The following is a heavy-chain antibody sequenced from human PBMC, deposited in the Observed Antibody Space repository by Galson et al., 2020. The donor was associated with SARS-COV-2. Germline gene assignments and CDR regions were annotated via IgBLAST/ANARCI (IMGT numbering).Heavy chain of an antibody. Sequence: ASVTVSCKASGYTFTSYDINWVRQATGHGLEWMGWMNPNSGNTGYAQKFQGRVTMTRNTSISTAYMELSSLRSEDTAVYYCARSFDWLLAGDYYYGMDGWGQGTTVTVSS. J-gene: IGHJ6*02. D-gene: IGHD3-9*01. CDR2: MNPNSGNT. CDR1: GYTFTSYD. V-gene: IGHV1-8*01. CDR3: ARSFDWLLAGDYYYGMDG.